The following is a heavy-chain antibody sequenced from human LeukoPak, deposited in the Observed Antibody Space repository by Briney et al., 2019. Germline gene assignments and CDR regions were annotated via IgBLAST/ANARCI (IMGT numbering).Heavy chain of an antibody. CDR1: GVSFSGYY. J-gene: IGHJ4*02. Sequence: SETLSLTCAVYGVSFSGYYWSWIRQPPGKGLEWIGEINHSGSTNYNPSLKSRVTISVDTSKNQFSLKLSSVTAADTAVYYCAEGAVAGYDYWGQGTLVTVSS. CDR2: INHSGST. CDR3: AEGAVAGYDY. D-gene: IGHD6-19*01. V-gene: IGHV4-34*01.